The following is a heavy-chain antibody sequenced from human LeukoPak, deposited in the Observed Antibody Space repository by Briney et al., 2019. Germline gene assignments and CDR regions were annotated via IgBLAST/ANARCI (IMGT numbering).Heavy chain of an antibody. V-gene: IGHV4-34*01. Sequence: SETLSLTCAVYGGTLSGYYWSWIRQSPGKGLEWIGEINHGGSTNYNPSLKSRVTMSVDTSKNHFSLKLSSVTAADTDVYFCAREGRMSMGIEYWGQGTLVTVSS. CDR2: INHGGST. CDR3: AREGRMSMGIEY. J-gene: IGHJ4*02. D-gene: IGHD4/OR15-4a*01. CDR1: GGTLSGYY.